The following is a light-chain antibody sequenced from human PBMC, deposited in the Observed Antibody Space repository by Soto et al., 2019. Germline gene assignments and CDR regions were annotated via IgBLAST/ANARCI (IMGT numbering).Light chain of an antibody. CDR3: QQYNNWPPLT. Sequence: EIVMTQSPATLSVSPGERATLSCRASQSVSSNLAWYQHKPGQAPRLLMYGASTRATDIPARFSGSGSGTEFTLTISSLQSEDFAVYYCQQYNNWPPLTFGGGTKVEIK. V-gene: IGKV3-15*01. CDR1: QSVSSN. CDR2: GAS. J-gene: IGKJ4*01.